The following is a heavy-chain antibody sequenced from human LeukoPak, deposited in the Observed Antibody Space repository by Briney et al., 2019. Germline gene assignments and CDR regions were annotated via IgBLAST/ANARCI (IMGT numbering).Heavy chain of an antibody. V-gene: IGHV3-23*01. CDR1: GFAFSTFA. CDR3: TKELHVAVAVADYYYFYMDV. D-gene: IGHD6-19*01. CDR2: SNGGGNTT. J-gene: IGHJ6*03. Sequence: GGSLRLSCAASGFAFSTFAMGWVRQSPGKGLEWLSTSNGGGNTTFYSDSVKGRFTISRDNSKNTLYLHMDSLRPDDTAIYYCTKELHVAVAVADYYYFYMDVWGRGTAVTVSS.